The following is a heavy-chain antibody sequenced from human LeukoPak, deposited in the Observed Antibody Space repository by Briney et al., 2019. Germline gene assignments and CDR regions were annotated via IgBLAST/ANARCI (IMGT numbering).Heavy chain of an antibody. CDR3: ANGADIVVVVSQGELRY. J-gene: IGHJ4*02. D-gene: IGHD2-15*01. Sequence: GGSLRLSCAASGFTFSSYSMNWVRQAPGKGLEWVSYIRSGGSPIYYADSVKGRFTISRDNSKNTLYLQMNSLRAEDTAVYYCANGADIVVVVSQGELRYWGQGTLVTVSS. V-gene: IGHV3-48*01. CDR1: GFTFSSYS. CDR2: IRSGGSPI.